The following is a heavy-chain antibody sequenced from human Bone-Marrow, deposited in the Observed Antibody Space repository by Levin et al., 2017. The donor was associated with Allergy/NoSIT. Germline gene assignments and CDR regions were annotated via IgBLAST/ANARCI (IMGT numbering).Heavy chain of an antibody. V-gene: IGHV3-23*01. CDR2: ISASGGTT. CDR1: GFTFSKFA. J-gene: IGHJ6*02. Sequence: GESLKISCATSGFTFSKFAMSWVRQAPGKGLEWVSVISASGGTTYYAESVKGRFTVSRDNSKTTLFLQMNRLSAEDTAVYFCERRVPKTAWLQLDYHYGMDVWGQGTRVSVSS. CDR3: ERRVPKTAWLQLDYHYGMDV. D-gene: IGHD5-24*01.